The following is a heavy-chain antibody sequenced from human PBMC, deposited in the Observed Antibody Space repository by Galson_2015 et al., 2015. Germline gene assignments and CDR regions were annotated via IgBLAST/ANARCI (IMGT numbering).Heavy chain of an antibody. CDR2: ISYDGSNK. V-gene: IGHV3-30*18. Sequence: SLRLSCAASGFTFSSYGMHWVRQAPGKGLEWVAVISYDGSNKYYADSVKGRFTISRDNSKNTLYLQMNSLRAEDTAVYYCAKDLFNYYDSSGSPWGQGTLVTVSS. D-gene: IGHD3-22*01. CDR1: GFTFSSYG. J-gene: IGHJ5*02. CDR3: AKDLFNYYDSSGSP.